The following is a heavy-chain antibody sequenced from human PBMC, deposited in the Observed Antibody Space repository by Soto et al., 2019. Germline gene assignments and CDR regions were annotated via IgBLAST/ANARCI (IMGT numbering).Heavy chain of an antibody. CDR2: INNNGDNT. J-gene: IGHJ4*02. CDR3: VKPLPTAVSGLCDF. D-gene: IGHD1-20*01. Sequence: EVQLVESGGDLVQPGGSVRLSCSASGFTFSSYAMHWVRQAPGKRLEYVSAINNNGDNTYYADSVKGRFTISRDNSKNTLYLQMSSLRAEDTALYYCVKPLPTAVSGLCDFWGQGTLVTVSS. CDR1: GFTFSSYA. V-gene: IGHV3-64D*06.